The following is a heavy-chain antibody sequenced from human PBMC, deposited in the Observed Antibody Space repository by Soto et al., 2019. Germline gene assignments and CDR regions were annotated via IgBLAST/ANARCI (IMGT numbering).Heavy chain of an antibody. CDR2: ISSSAGKT. Sequence: LRLSCAASGFTFSGYAMSWVRQAPGKGLEWVSSISSSAGKTYYADSVEGRFTISRDNSKNTLSLQMNSLRAEDTAVYYCAKSPEAAAKYFDYWGQGTLVTVSS. D-gene: IGHD6-25*01. V-gene: IGHV3-23*01. CDR1: GFTFSGYA. J-gene: IGHJ4*02. CDR3: AKSPEAAAKYFDY.